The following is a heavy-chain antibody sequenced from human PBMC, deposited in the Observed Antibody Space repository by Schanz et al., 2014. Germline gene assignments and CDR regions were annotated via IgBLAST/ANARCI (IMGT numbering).Heavy chain of an antibody. Sequence: QVQLLESGGGVVQPGRSLRLSCAVSGFTFGGYALHWVRQAPGKGLEWVAVISYDGSTKYYADSVKGRFTISRDNLKNTVYLQMNSLRAGDTAVYYCAKDGRLPYYGTGSDFDYWGQGTLVAVSS. D-gene: IGHD3-22*01. V-gene: IGHV3-30-3*02. CDR2: ISYDGSTK. J-gene: IGHJ4*02. CDR3: AKDGRLPYYGTGSDFDY. CDR1: GFTFGGYA.